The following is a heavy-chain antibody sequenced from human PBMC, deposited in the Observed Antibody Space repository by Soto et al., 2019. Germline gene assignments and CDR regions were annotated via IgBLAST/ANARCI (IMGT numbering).Heavy chain of an antibody. Sequence: ASVKVSCKASGYTFTSYGISWVRQAPGQGLEWMGWISAYNGNTNYAQKLQGRVTMTTDTSTSTAYMELRSLRSDDTAVYYCARDREIVVVEDAFDSWGQGTMVTVSS. CDR2: ISAYNGNT. J-gene: IGHJ3*02. CDR1: GYTFTSYG. V-gene: IGHV1-18*01. D-gene: IGHD3-22*01. CDR3: ARDREIVVVEDAFDS.